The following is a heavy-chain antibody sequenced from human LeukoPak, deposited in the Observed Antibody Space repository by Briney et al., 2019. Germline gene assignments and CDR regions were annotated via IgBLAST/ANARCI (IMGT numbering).Heavy chain of an antibody. CDR1: GYTFTSYG. D-gene: IGHD3-22*01. J-gene: IGHJ4*02. CDR2: NSAYNGNR. V-gene: IGHV1-18*01. Sequence: ASVKVSCTASGYTFTSYGISWVRQAPGQGLEWTGWNSAYNGNRNYAQKLQGRVTMTTDTSTSTAYMELRSLRSDDTAVYYCARDYYDSSGYVNWGQGTLVTVSS. CDR3: ARDYYDSSGYVN.